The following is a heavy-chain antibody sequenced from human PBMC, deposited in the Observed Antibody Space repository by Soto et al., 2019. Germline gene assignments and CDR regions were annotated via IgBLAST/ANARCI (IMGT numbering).Heavy chain of an antibody. CDR2: IYRSGGT. J-gene: IGHJ4*02. CDR3: ATCTGGDNYFDY. D-gene: IGHD2-8*02. V-gene: IGHV3-53*01. Sequence: GGSLRLSCAASGLTVMNNYMSWVRQAPGKGLEWVSVIYRSGGTYYADSVKGRFTISRDNSKNTLHLQLNSLRAEDTAVYYCATCTGGDNYFDYWGQGTLVTVSS. CDR1: GLTVMNNY.